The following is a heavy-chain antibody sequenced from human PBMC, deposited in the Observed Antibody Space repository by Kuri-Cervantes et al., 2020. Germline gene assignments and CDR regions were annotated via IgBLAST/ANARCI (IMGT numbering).Heavy chain of an antibody. CDR3: ARSATPQMDYYDSSGYGRNAFDI. Sequence: SVKVSCKASGGTFSSYAISWVRQAPGQGLEWMGGIIPIFGTANYAQKFQGRVTITADESTSTAYMELSSLRSEDTAVYYCARSATPQMDYYDSSGYGRNAFDIWGQGTMVTVSS. CDR2: IIPIFGTA. CDR1: GGTFSSYA. V-gene: IGHV1-69*13. J-gene: IGHJ3*02. D-gene: IGHD3-22*01.